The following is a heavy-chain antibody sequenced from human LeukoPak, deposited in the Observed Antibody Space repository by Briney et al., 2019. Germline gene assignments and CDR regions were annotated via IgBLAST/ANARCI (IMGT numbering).Heavy chain of an antibody. CDR1: GITLSNYG. CDR2: ISSSSSYI. J-gene: IGHJ4*02. CDR3: ARDSRCSGGSCSYYFDY. V-gene: IGHV3-21*01. D-gene: IGHD2-15*01. Sequence: GGSLRLSCAVSGITLSNYGMSWVRQAPGKGLEWVSSISSSSSYIYYADSVKGRFTISRDNAKNSLYLQMNSLRAEDTAVYYCARDSRCSGGSCSYYFDYWGQGTLVTVSS.